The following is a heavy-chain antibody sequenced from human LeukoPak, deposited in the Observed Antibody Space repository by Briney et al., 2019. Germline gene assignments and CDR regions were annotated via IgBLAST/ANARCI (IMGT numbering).Heavy chain of an antibody. J-gene: IGHJ4*02. CDR2: IGSGGYTK. V-gene: IGHV3-11*01. Sequence: GGSLRLSCAASGFTFSDYYMSWIRQAPGKGLEWVSYIGSGGYTKEYADSVKGRFTISRDNAENSLHLQMNSLRVEDTAVYYCARDAGGSSSYYSDWGQGTLVTVSS. CDR1: GFTFSDYY. CDR3: ARDAGGSSSYYSD. D-gene: IGHD6-13*01.